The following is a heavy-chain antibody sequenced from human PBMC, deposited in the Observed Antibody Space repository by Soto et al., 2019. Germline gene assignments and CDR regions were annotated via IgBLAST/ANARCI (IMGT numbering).Heavy chain of an antibody. Sequence: PSETLSLTCAVSGGSISSGGYSCNWIRQPPGKGLEWIGYIYHSGSTYYNPSLKSRVTISVDTSKNQFSLKLSSVTAADTAVYYFARSSQSTLTPLDYWGQGTLVTVSS. CDR1: GGSISSGGYS. J-gene: IGHJ4*02. CDR2: IYHSGST. V-gene: IGHV4-30-2*01. CDR3: ARSSQSTLTPLDY. D-gene: IGHD4-17*01.